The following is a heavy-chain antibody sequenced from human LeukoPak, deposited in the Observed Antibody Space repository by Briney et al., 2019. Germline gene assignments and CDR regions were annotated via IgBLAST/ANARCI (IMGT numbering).Heavy chain of an antibody. V-gene: IGHV4-34*01. CDR2: INHSEST. CDR1: GGSFSGYY. D-gene: IGHD3-9*01. CDR3: ARTPAYDILPGYYFGYCCPHFHY. J-gene: IGHJ4*02. Sequence: SETLSLTCAVYGGSFSGYYWSWIRQPPGKGLEWVGEINHSESTNYSRSLKSRVTISLDTSKNQFSLKLSSVAATDTAVYYCARTPAYDILPGYYFGYCCPHFHYWGQGTLVTVSS.